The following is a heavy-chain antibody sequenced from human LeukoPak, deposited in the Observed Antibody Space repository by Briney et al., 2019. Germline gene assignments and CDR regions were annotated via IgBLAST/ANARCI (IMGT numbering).Heavy chain of an antibody. CDR2: ISDSGIST. D-gene: IGHD3-22*01. CDR3: AKRGVVIRVILVGFHKEAYYFDS. CDR1: GITLSNYG. Sequence: QTGGSLRLSCAVSGITLSNYGMSWVRQAPGKGLEWVAGISDSGISTNYADSVKGRFTISRDNPKNTLYLQMNSLRAEDTAVYFCAKRGVVIRVILVGFHKEAYYFDSWGQGALVTVSS. J-gene: IGHJ4*02. V-gene: IGHV3-23*01.